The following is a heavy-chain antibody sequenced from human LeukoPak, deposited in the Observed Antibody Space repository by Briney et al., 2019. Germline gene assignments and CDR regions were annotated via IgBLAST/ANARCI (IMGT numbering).Heavy chain of an antibody. Sequence: GGSLRLSCAASGFTFSSYWMNWVRQAPGKGLEWVANIKKDGSEKYYVDSVKGRFAISRDNAKNSLYLQMNSLRAEDTAVYYCAKNYGSGKYYFDYWGQGTLVTVSS. CDR3: AKNYGSGKYYFDY. D-gene: IGHD3-10*01. CDR1: GFTFSSYW. V-gene: IGHV3-7*01. J-gene: IGHJ4*02. CDR2: IKKDGSEK.